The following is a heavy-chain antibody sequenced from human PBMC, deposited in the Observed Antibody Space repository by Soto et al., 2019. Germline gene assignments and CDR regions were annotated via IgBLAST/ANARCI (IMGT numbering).Heavy chain of an antibody. Sequence: GESLRLSCAASGVTFSRNGMHLVRQAPGKGLEWVAVIWYNGSKKYYSDSVKGRFTISRDNSKNMLYLQMNSVRVEDTAVYYCARDRSSKNSFYYGLDVWGQGTTVTVSS. J-gene: IGHJ6*02. CDR2: IWYNGSKK. D-gene: IGHD2-2*01. CDR3: ARDRSSKNSFYYGLDV. V-gene: IGHV3-33*08. CDR1: GVTFSRNG.